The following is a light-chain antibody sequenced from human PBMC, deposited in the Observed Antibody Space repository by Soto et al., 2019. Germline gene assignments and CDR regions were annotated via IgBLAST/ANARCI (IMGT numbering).Light chain of an antibody. V-gene: IGKV1-17*03. CDR3: LQHNSYPRT. CDR1: QGISTY. Sequence: SQMTQSPPALSASVGDRVTITCRAGQGISTYLAWFQQKPGKVPKRLIYAASNWQSGVPSRFSGSGSGTEFSLTISRLQPEDFATYYCLQHNSYPRTFGQGTKVDIK. J-gene: IGKJ1*01. CDR2: AAS.